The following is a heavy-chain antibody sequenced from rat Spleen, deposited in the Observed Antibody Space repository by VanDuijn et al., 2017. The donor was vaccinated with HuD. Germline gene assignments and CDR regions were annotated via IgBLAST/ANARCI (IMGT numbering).Heavy chain of an antibody. Sequence: EVQLVESGGGLVQPGRSLKLSCAASGFTFSNYGLHWIRQAPTKGLEWVASISPSGGSTYYRDSVKGRFTISRDNAKNTLYLQMDSLKSEDTATCYCAREADKPFHYFDYWGQGVMVTVSS. D-gene: IGHD1-6*01. J-gene: IGHJ2*01. CDR3: AREADKPFHYFDY. CDR2: ISPSGGST. CDR1: GFTFSNYG. V-gene: IGHV5-19*01.